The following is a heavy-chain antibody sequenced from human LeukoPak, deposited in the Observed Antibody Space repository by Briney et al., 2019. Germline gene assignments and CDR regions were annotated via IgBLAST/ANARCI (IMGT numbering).Heavy chain of an antibody. J-gene: IGHJ4*02. Sequence: GGSLRLSCAASGFTFSSYGMHWVGQAPGKGLEWVAVIWYDGSNKYYADSVKGRFTISRDNSMNTLYLQMNSLRAEDTAVYYCVRDAVYSSSWQYYWGQGTLVTVSS. CDR3: VRDAVYSSSWQYY. D-gene: IGHD6-13*01. CDR2: IWYDGSNK. CDR1: GFTFSSYG. V-gene: IGHV3-33*01.